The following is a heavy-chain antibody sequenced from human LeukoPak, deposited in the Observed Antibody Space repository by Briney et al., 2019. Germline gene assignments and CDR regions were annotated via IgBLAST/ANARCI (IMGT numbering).Heavy chain of an antibody. CDR3: ARGRVGSSWVNFDY. D-gene: IGHD6-13*01. CDR2: IYYSGST. V-gene: IGHV4-59*01. Sequence: SETLSLTCTISGGSISSYYWSWIRQPPGKGLEWIGYIYYSGSTNYNPSLKSRVTISVDTSKNQFSLKLSSVTAADTAVYYCARGRVGSSWVNFDYWGQGTLVTVSS. J-gene: IGHJ4*02. CDR1: GGSISSYY.